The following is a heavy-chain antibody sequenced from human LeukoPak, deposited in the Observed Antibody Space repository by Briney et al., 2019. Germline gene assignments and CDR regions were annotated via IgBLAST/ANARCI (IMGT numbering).Heavy chain of an antibody. CDR1: GFTFDDYA. V-gene: IGHV3-9*01. Sequence: HSGGSLRLSCAASGFTFDDYAMHWVRQAPGKGLEWVSGISWNSGSIGYADSVKGRFTISRDNAKNSLYLQMNSLRAEDTALYYCAKHPRLVRYFDSWGQGTLVTVSS. CDR2: ISWNSGSI. J-gene: IGHJ4*02. CDR3: AKHPRLVRYFDS. D-gene: IGHD6-6*01.